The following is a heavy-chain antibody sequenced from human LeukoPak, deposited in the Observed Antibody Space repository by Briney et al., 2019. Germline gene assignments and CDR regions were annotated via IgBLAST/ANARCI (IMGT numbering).Heavy chain of an antibody. Sequence: SETLSLTCTVSGGSISSYYWSWIRQPAGKGLEWIGRIYTSGSTNYNPSLKSRVTMSVDTSKNQFSLKLSSVTAADTAVYYCARDLGSWSAPWQPNWFDPWGQGTLVTVSS. CDR1: GGSISSYY. D-gene: IGHD6-13*01. V-gene: IGHV4-4*07. J-gene: IGHJ5*02. CDR3: ARDLGSWSAPWQPNWFDP. CDR2: IYTSGST.